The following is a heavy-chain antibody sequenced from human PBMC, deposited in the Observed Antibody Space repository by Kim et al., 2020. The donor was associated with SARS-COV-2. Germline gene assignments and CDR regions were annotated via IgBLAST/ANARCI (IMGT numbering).Heavy chain of an antibody. J-gene: IGHJ6*02. CDR3: ARDAFGQGVGYRAAGHYYGMDV. CDR2: ISSSSSYI. CDR1: GFTFSSYS. V-gene: IGHV3-21*01. D-gene: IGHD6-13*01. Sequence: GGSLRLSCAASGFTFSSYSMNWVRQAPGKGLEWVSSISSSSSYIYYADSVKGRFTISRDNAKNSLYLQMNSLRAEDTAVYYCARDAFGQGVGYRAAGHYYGMDVWGQGTTVTVSS.